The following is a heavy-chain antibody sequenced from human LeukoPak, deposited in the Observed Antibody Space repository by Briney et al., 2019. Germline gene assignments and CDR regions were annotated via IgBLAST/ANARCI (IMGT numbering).Heavy chain of an antibody. J-gene: IGHJ4*02. V-gene: IGHV3-30*02. CDR2: IRYDGSNK. D-gene: IGHD3-22*01. CDR3: AKDQGYYDSSGFPNPYYYFDY. CDR1: GFTFSSYG. Sequence: GGSLRLSCAASGFTFSSYGMHWVRQAPGKGLEWVAFIRYDGSNKYYADSVKGRFTISRDNSKNTLYLQMNSLRAEDTAVYYCAKDQGYYDSSGFPNPYYYFDYWGQGTLVTVSS.